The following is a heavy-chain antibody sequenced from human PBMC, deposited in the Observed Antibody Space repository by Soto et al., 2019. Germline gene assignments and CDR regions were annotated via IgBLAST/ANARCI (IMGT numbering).Heavy chain of an antibody. Sequence: QVQLQESGPGLVKPSETLSLTCTVSGGSVSSGSYYWSWIRQPPGKGLEWIGYIYYSGSTNYNPSLKSRLTISVDTSKNQFSLKLSSLTAADTAVYYCARVPQNMQQLGKDYWGQGTLVTVSS. D-gene: IGHD6-13*01. J-gene: IGHJ4*02. CDR2: IYYSGST. V-gene: IGHV4-61*01. CDR3: ARVPQNMQQLGKDY. CDR1: GGSVSSGSYY.